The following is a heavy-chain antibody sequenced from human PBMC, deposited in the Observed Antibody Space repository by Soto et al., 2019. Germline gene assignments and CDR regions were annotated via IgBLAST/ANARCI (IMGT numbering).Heavy chain of an antibody. J-gene: IGHJ4*02. Sequence: VELVQSGAEVKKPGASVRVSCKASGYTFSSFGLSWVRQAPGQGPEWMGWISPETGKTEYSHKFQGRVTMTTDTSTRTLFLDLGSLTSDDTAVDYCTRDLFFISTSTVTTDAFWGQGTLVTVSS. CDR3: TRDLFFISTSTVTTDAF. CDR1: GYTFSSFG. V-gene: IGHV1-18*04. D-gene: IGHD4-17*01. CDR2: ISPETGKT.